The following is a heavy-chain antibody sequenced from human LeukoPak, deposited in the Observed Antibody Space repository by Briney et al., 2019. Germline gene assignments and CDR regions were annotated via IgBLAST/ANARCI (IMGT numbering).Heavy chain of an antibody. D-gene: IGHD5-24*01. CDR3: ARSRDGYNILDY. J-gene: IGHJ4*02. CDR1: GFTFSNYA. CDR2: ILGGGDTT. Sequence: GGPLRLSCAASGFTFSNYAMTWVRQAPGKGLEWVSAILGGGDTTHYADSVKGRFTISRDNSKNTLNLQMNSLRAEDTAIYYCARSRDGYNILDYWGQGTLVTVSS. V-gene: IGHV3-23*01.